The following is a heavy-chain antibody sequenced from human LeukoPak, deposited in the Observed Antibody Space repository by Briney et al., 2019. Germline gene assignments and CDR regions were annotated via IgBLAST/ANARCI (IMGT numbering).Heavy chain of an antibody. CDR3: AKDPGASVSGFYMDV. D-gene: IGHD2-8*02. Sequence: GGSLRLSCAASGFTFRNYAMHWVRQATGKGLEWVSFIWSDGNNRFYADSVKGRFTISRDNSKNMLYLQMDTLRAEDTALYYCAKDPGASVSGFYMDVWGKGTTVIVSS. CDR1: GFTFRNYA. CDR2: IWSDGNNR. J-gene: IGHJ6*03. V-gene: IGHV3-30*02.